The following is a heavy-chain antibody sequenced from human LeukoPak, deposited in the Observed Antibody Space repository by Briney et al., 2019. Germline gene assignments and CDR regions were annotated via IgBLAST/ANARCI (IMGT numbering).Heavy chain of an antibody. CDR2: INHSGST. V-gene: IGHV4-34*01. D-gene: IGHD4-23*01. CDR1: GGSFSGYY. J-gene: IGHJ4*02. Sequence: SETLSLTCAVYGGSFSGYYWSWIRQPPGKGLEWIGEINHSGSTNYNPSLKSRVTISVDTSKNQFSLKLSPVTAADTAVYYCARGSRLRWYDYWGQGTLVTVSS. CDR3: ARGSRLRWYDY.